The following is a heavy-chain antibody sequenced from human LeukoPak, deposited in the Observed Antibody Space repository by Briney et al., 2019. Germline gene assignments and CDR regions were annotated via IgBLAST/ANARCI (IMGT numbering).Heavy chain of an antibody. V-gene: IGHV4-4*02. CDR2: IYHSGST. D-gene: IGHD4-17*01. Sequence: PGGSLRLSCAASGFTFSNYGIHWVRQPPGKGLEWIGEIYHSGSTNYNPSLKSRVTISVDKSKNQFSLKLSSVTAADTAVYYCARDYGDIPPDWYYDLWGRGTLVTVSS. CDR3: ARDYGDIPPDWYYDL. J-gene: IGHJ2*01. CDR1: GFTFSNY.